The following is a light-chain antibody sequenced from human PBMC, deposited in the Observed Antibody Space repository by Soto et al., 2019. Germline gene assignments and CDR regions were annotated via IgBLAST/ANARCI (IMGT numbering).Light chain of an antibody. Sequence: QSALTQPPSASGSPGQSVTISCTGTSSDVGGYNYVSWYQQHPGKAPKLMIYEVNKRPSEVPDRFSGSKSGNTASLTVSGLQADDEADYYCSSYAGSNDFVVFGGGTQLTVL. CDR3: SSYAGSNDFVV. CDR1: SSDVGGYNY. CDR2: EVN. J-gene: IGLJ2*01. V-gene: IGLV2-8*01.